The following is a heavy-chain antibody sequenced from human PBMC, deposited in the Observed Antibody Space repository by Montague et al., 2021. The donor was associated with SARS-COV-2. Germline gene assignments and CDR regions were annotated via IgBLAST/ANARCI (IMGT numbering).Heavy chain of an antibody. CDR1: GFTFSSYA. J-gene: IGHJ4*02. V-gene: IGHV3-30-3*01. D-gene: IGHD1-26*01. Sequence: SLRLSCAASGFTFSSYAMHWVRQAPGKGLEWVAVISYDGSNKYYADSVXGRFTISRDNSKNTLYLQMNSLRAEDTAVYYCASGYSGSYYYFDYWGQGTLVTVSS. CDR2: ISYDGSNK. CDR3: ASGYSGSYYYFDY.